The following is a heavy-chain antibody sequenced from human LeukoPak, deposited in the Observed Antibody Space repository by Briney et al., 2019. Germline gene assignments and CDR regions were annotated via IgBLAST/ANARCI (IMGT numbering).Heavy chain of an antibody. J-gene: IGHJ5*02. V-gene: IGHV3-11*04. CDR1: GFTFSDYY. CDR3: AREDADYLDWFDP. D-gene: IGHD4-17*01. Sequence: GGSLRLSCVASGFTFSDYYMSWIRQAPGKGLEWVSYISNSGRSMYYADSVKGRFTISRDNAKNSLYLQMNGLRADDTAVYYCAREDADYLDWFDPWGQGTLVTVSS. CDR2: ISNSGRSM.